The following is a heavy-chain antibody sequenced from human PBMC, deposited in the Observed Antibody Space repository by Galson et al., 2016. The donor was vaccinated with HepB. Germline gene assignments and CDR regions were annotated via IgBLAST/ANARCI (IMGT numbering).Heavy chain of an antibody. V-gene: IGHV3-30*18. J-gene: IGHJ4*02. D-gene: IGHD6-19*01. CDR2: TSHDGNNK. Sequence: SLRLSCAASGFTFSTYAMHWVRQAPGKGLEWVAVTSHDGNNKYYADAVKGRFAISRDNSENTLFLQMDSLRAEDTAVYYCAKESDGVAVSGKSPQIDFWGQGTLVTVTS. CDR1: GFTFSTYA. CDR3: AKESDGVAVSGKSPQIDF.